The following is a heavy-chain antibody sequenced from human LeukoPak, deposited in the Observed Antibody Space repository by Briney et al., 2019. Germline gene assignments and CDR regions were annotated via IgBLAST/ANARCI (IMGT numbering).Heavy chain of an antibody. D-gene: IGHD3-9*01. Sequence: GGSLRLSCAASGFTFSSYSMNWLRQAPGKGLEWVSSISSSSSYIYYADSVKGRFTISRDNAKNSLYLQMNSLRAEDTAVYYCARDRGDIRGDAFDIWGQGTMVTVSS. CDR3: ARDRGDIRGDAFDI. V-gene: IGHV3-21*01. CDR1: GFTFSSYS. J-gene: IGHJ3*02. CDR2: ISSSSSYI.